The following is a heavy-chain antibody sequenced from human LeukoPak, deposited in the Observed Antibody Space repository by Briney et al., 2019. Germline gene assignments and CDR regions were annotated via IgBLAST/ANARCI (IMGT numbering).Heavy chain of an antibody. CDR1: GGSISSYY. V-gene: IGHV4-59*01. Sequence: SETLSLTCTVSGGSISSYYRSWIRQPPGKGLEWIGYIYYSGSTNYNPSLKSRVTISVDTSKNQFSLKLSSVTAADTAVYYCAREGYSYGLDYWGQGTLVTVSS. CDR3: AREGYSYGLDY. J-gene: IGHJ4*02. D-gene: IGHD5-18*01. CDR2: IYYSGST.